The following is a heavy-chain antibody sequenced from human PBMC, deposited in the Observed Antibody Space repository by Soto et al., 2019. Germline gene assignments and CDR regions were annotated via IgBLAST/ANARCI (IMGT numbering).Heavy chain of an antibody. J-gene: IGHJ4*02. CDR2: IYYSGST. CDR1: GGSISSSSYY. CDR3: ATLADIVVVVAARTRSIDY. V-gene: IGHV4-39*01. Sequence: PSETLSLTCTVSGGSISSSSYYWGWIRQPPGKGLEWIGSIYYSGSTYYNPSLKSRVTISVDTSKNQFSLKLSSVTAADTAVYYCATLADIVVVVAARTRSIDYWGQGTLVTVS. D-gene: IGHD2-15*01.